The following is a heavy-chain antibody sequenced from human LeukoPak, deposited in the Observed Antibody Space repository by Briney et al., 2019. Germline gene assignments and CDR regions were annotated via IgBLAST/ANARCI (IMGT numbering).Heavy chain of an antibody. V-gene: IGHV4-30-2*04. J-gene: IGHJ4*02. CDR2: YHSGST. D-gene: IGHD3-10*01. Sequence: YHSGSTYYNPSLKSRVTISVDTSKNQFSLKLSSVTAADTAVYYCARVSRQTTMVRGVDPQKWGQGTLVTVSS. CDR3: ARVSRQTTMVRGVDPQK.